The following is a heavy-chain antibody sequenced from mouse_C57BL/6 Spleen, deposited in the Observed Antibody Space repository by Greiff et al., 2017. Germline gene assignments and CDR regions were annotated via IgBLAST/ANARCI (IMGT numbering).Heavy chain of an antibody. V-gene: IGHV5-4*01. D-gene: IGHD1-1*01. CDR1: GFTFSSYA. CDR3: ARDRGTTVVAPDLLLTPFDY. Sequence: EVKLMESGGGLVKPGGSLKLSCAASGFTFSSYAMSWVRQTPEKRLEWVATISDGGSYTSYPDNVKGRFTISRDNAKNNLYLQMSHLKSEDTAMYYCARDRGTTVVAPDLLLTPFDYWGQGTTLTVSS. CDR2: ISDGGSYT. J-gene: IGHJ2*01.